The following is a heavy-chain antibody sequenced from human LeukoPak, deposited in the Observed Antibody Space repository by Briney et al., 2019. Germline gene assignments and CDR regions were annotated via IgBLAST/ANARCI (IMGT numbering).Heavy chain of an antibody. CDR1: GFTFDDYA. D-gene: IGHD6-6*01. J-gene: IGHJ6*02. V-gene: IGHV3-9*01. CDR2: ISWNSGSI. Sequence: PGGSLRLSCAASGFTFDDYAMHWVRQAPGKGLEWVSGISWNSGSIGYADSVKGRFTISRDNAKNSLYLQMNSLRAEDTALYYCAKDPRSGSSIAARYGMDVWGQGTTVTVSS. CDR3: AKDPRSGSSIAARYGMDV.